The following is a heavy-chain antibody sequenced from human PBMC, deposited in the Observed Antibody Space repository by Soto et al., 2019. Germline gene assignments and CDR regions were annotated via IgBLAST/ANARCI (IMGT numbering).Heavy chain of an antibody. D-gene: IGHD3-22*01. V-gene: IGHV4-39*01. CDR1: GGSISSSSYY. Sequence: QLQLQESGPGLVKPSETLSLTCTVSGGSISSSSYYWGWIRQPPGKGLEWIGSIYYSGSTYYNPSLQSRLTISVDTSKNQFSLKLSSVASADTAAYYCARWFKVFYYWGQGTLVTVSS. J-gene: IGHJ4*02. CDR3: ARWFKVFYY. CDR2: IYYSGST.